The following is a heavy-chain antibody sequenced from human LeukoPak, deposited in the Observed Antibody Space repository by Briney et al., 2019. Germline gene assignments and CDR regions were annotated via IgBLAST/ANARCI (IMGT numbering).Heavy chain of an antibody. CDR1: GGSFSGYY. V-gene: IGHV4-59*01. CDR3: ARYMRSSEYYMDV. Sequence: SETLSLTCVVFGGSFSGYYWSWIRQPPGKGLEWIGYIYYSGSTNYNPSLKSRVTISADTSKDQISLNLSSVTAADTAVYYCARYMRSSEYYMDVWGKGTTVTVSS. D-gene: IGHD2-2*01. J-gene: IGHJ6*03. CDR2: IYYSGST.